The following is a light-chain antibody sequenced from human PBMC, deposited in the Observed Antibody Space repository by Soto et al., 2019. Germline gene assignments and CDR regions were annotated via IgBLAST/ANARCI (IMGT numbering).Light chain of an antibody. CDR1: SSNIGAGYD. J-gene: IGLJ1*01. CDR3: QSYDSSLSGYV. V-gene: IGLV1-40*01. Sequence: QSVLXQPPSVSGAPGQRVTISCTGSSSNIGAGYDVHWYQQLPGTAPKLLIYGNSNRPSGVPDRFSGSKSGTSASLAITGLQAEDEADYYCQSYDSSLSGYVFGTGTK. CDR2: GNS.